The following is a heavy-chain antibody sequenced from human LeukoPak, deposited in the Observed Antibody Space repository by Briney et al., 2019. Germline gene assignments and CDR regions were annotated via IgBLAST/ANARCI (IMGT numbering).Heavy chain of an antibody. D-gene: IGHD3-3*01. Sequence: PSETLSLTCAVYGGSFSGYYWSWIRQPPGKGLEWIGEINHSGSTNYNPSLNSRVTISVDTSKNQFSLKLSSVTAADTAVYYCAREAPFTIFGVVTNYYYYYMDVWGKGTPVTVSS. CDR2: INHSGST. J-gene: IGHJ6*03. CDR3: AREAPFTIFGVVTNYYYYYMDV. CDR1: GGSFSGYY. V-gene: IGHV4-34*01.